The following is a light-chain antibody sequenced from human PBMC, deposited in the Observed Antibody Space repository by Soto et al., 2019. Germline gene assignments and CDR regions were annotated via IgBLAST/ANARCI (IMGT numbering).Light chain of an antibody. Sequence: QSALTQPPSASGTPGQRVTISWSGTSSNIGSNAVNWYQQLPGTAPKLLIYSTNQRPSGVPDRFSGSKSGTSASLAISGLQSDDEADYYCAAWDDSLNRPVFGGGTKLTVL. J-gene: IGLJ2*01. CDR2: STN. CDR3: AAWDDSLNRPV. CDR1: SSNIGSNA. V-gene: IGLV1-44*01.